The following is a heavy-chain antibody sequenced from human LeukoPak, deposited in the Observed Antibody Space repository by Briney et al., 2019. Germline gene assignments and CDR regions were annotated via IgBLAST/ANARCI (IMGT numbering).Heavy chain of an antibody. V-gene: IGHV4-59*12. CDR1: GGSISSYY. J-gene: IGHJ5*02. D-gene: IGHD3-10*01. CDR2: IYYSGST. CDR3: AKDGITMVRGVIFNWFDP. Sequence: SETLSLTCTVSGGSISSYYWSWIRQPPGKGLEWIGYIYYSGSTNYNPSLKSRVTISVDTSKNQFSLKLSSVTAANTAVYYCAKDGITMVRGVIFNWFDPWGQGTLVTVSS.